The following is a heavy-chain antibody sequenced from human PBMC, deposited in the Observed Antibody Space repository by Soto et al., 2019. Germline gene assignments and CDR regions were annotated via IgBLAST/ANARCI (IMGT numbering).Heavy chain of an antibody. CDR3: AHKGSSWRNPSDP. CDR1: GFSLSTSGVG. J-gene: IGHJ5*02. D-gene: IGHD6-13*01. CDR2: IYWGDDK. Sequence: QITLKESGPTLVKPTQTLTLTCTFSGFSLSTSGVGVGWVRQPPGKALEWLALIYWGDDKRYSPSLRSRLTITKETPKNHVVLTISNTDPVDTATYYCAHKGSSWRNPSDPWGQGTLVIVSS. V-gene: IGHV2-5*02.